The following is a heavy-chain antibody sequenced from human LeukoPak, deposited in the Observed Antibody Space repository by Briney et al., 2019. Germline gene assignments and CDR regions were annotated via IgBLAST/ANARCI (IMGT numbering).Heavy chain of an antibody. CDR3: ARKGDLPRAFDI. CDR1: GGTFSSYA. CDR2: IIPIFGTA. V-gene: IGHV1-69*01. J-gene: IGHJ3*02. Sequence: GSSVKVSCKASGGTFSSYAISWVRQAPGQGLEWVGGIIPIFGTANYAQKFQGRVTITADESTSTAYMELSSLRSEDTAVYYCARKGDLPRAFDIWGQGTMVTVSS.